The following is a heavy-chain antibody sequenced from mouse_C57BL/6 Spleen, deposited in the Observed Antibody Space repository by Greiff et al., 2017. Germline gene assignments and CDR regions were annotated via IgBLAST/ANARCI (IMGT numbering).Heavy chain of an antibody. J-gene: IGHJ2*01. D-gene: IGHD1-1*01. CDR1: GYSFTGYY. CDR2: INPSTGGT. Sequence: VQLQQSGPELVKPGASVKISCKASGYSFTGYYMHWVKPSSEKSLEWIGEINPSTGGTSYNQKFKGKATLTVDKSSSTAYMQLKSLTSEDSAVYYCARDYYGRSFLCDYWGQGTTLTVSS. V-gene: IGHV1-43*01. CDR3: ARDYYGRSFLCDY.